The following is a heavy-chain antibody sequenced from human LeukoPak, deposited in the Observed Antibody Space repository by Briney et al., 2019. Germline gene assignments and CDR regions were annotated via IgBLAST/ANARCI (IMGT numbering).Heavy chain of an antibody. D-gene: IGHD1-26*01. J-gene: IGHJ5*02. Sequence: ASVKVSCTASGYTFTSYGISWVRQAPGQGLEWMGWISAYNGNTNYAQKLQGRVTMTTDTSTSTAYMELRSLRSDDTAVYYCARNGQWELANWFDPWGQGTLVTVSS. CDR1: GYTFTSYG. CDR3: ARNGQWELANWFDP. CDR2: ISAYNGNT. V-gene: IGHV1-18*01.